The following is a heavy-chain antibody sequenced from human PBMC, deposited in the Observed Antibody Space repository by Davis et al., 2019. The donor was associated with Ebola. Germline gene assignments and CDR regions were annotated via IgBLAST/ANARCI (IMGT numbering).Heavy chain of an antibody. V-gene: IGHV4-4*02. CDR3: ARTRRGYSYGFSYYYYYGMDV. CDR2: IYHSGST. J-gene: IGHJ6*02. D-gene: IGHD5-18*01. Sequence: SETLSLTCAVSGGSISSSNWWSWVRQPPGKGLEWIGEIYHSGSTNYNPSLKSRVTISVDTSKNQFSLKLSSVTAADTAVYYCARTRRGYSYGFSYYYYYGMDVWGQGTTVTVSS. CDR1: GGSISSSNW.